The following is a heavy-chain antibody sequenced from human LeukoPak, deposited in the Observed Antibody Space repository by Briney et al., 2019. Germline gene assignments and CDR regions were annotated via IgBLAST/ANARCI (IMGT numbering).Heavy chain of an antibody. Sequence: GGSLRLSCAASGSTFSRYGMHWVRQTPGKGLEWVAGISYDASNKYYADSVKGRFTISRDNSKNTLYLQMNSLRAEDTAVYYCSRWGSGYLFDYWGEGALLTV. V-gene: IGHV3-30*03. CDR1: GSTFSRYG. CDR3: SRWGSGYLFDY. J-gene: IGHJ4*02. CDR2: ISYDASNK. D-gene: IGHD3-22*01.